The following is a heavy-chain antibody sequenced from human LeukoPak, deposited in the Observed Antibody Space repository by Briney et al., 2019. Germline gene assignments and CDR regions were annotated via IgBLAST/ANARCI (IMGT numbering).Heavy chain of an antibody. J-gene: IGHJ6*04. CDR2: IRYDGRNK. CDR1: GFTFSSYG. V-gene: IGHV3-30*02. D-gene: IGHD3-10*02. CDR3: AELGIPMIGGV. Sequence: GGSLRLSCAASGFTFSSYGMHWVRQAPGKGLEWVAFIRYDGRNKYYADSVKGRFTISRDNAKNSLYLQMNSLRAEDTAVYYRAELGIPMIGGVWGKGTTVTISS.